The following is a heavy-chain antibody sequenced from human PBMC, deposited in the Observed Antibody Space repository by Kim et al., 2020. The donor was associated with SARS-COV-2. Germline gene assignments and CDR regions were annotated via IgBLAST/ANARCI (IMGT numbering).Heavy chain of an antibody. CDR2: SGIAGDT. CDR1: GFVFSDYD. Sequence: GGSLRLSCATSGFVFSDYDLHWVRQVPGEGLEWVSVSGIAGDTYYSDSVKGRFTISRENARKSLFLQMNSLRAGDTAVYYCARTTGGTYIDSWGQGTLV. CDR3: ARTTGGTYIDS. V-gene: IGHV3-13*04. D-gene: IGHD1-1*01. J-gene: IGHJ4*02.